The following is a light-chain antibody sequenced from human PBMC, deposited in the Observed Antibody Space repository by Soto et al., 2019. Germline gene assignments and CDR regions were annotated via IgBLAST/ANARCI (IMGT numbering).Light chain of an antibody. CDR2: GAS. V-gene: IGKV3-20*01. Sequence: SPGTLSLSPGERATLSCRASQSVSSSYLAWYQQKPGQAPRLLIYGASSRATGIPDRFSGSGSGTDFTLTISRLEPEDFAVFYCQQYGSSEIIFGQGTRLEIK. CDR3: QQYGSSEII. CDR1: QSVSSSY. J-gene: IGKJ5*01.